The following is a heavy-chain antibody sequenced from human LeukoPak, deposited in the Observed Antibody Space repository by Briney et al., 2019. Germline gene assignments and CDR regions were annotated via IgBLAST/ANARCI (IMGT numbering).Heavy chain of an antibody. CDR1: GFTVSSNY. CDR2: ISYDGSNK. CDR3: AKQQQLGTNWFDP. D-gene: IGHD6-13*01. Sequence: PGGSLRLSCAASGFTVSSNYMNWVRQAPGKGLEWVAVISYDGSNKYYADSLRGRFTISRDNSKNTLYLQMNSLRAEDTAMYYCAKQQQLGTNWFDPWGQGTLVTVSS. J-gene: IGHJ5*02. V-gene: IGHV3-30*18.